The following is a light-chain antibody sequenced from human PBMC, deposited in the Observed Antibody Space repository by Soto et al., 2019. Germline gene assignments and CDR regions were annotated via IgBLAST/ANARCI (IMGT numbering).Light chain of an antibody. V-gene: IGLV1-51*02. J-gene: IGLJ1*01. Sequence: QSVLTQPPSVSAAPGQKVTISCSGNSSNIGSNDVSWYQQLPGKAPKLLIYENSQRPSGIPDRFSGSKSGTSATLGITGLQTGDEAYYYCGTWDRSLIALFGTGTKVTVL. CDR3: GTWDRSLIAL. CDR2: ENS. CDR1: SSNIGSND.